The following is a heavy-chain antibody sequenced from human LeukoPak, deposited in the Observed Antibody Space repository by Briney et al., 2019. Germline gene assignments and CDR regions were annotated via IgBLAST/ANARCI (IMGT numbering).Heavy chain of an antibody. J-gene: IGHJ5*02. CDR1: GFTFSSYA. CDR2: ISGSGGST. D-gene: IGHD6-19*01. Sequence: GGSLRLSCAASGFTFSSYAMSWLRQAPGKGLEWVSAISGSGGSTYYADSVKGRFTISRDNSKNTLYLQMNSLRAEDTAVYYCAKGSGSGWYGWFDPWGQGTLVTVSS. CDR3: AKGSGSGWYGWFDP. V-gene: IGHV3-23*01.